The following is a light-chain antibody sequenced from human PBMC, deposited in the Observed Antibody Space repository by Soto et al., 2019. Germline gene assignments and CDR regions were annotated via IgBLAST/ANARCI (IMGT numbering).Light chain of an antibody. CDR2: DAS. CDR3: QQSYRTPYT. J-gene: IGKJ2*01. CDR1: QGISTY. V-gene: IGKV1-39*01. Sequence: DIQMTQSPSSLLPPVGARATITCRPSQGISTYLVWYQQRQGRAPKLLIYDASSLLSGVPSRFSGSGSGTDFTLTISSLQPEDFATYYCQQSYRTPYTFGQGTKLETK.